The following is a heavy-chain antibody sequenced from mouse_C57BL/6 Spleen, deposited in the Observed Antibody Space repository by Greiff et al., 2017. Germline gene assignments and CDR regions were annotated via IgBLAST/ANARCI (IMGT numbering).Heavy chain of an antibody. Sequence: DVQLVESGGGLVKPGGSLKLSCAASGFTFSDYGMHWVRQAPEKGLEWVAYISSGSSTIYYADTVKGRFTISRDNAKNTLFLQMTSLRSEDTAMYYCARYPFAYWGQGTLVTVSA. J-gene: IGHJ3*01. V-gene: IGHV5-17*01. CDR2: ISSGSSTI. CDR3: ARYPFAY. CDR1: GFTFSDYG.